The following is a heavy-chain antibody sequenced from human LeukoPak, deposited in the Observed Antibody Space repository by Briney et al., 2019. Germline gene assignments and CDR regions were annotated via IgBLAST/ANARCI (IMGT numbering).Heavy chain of an antibody. V-gene: IGHV4-59*01. Sequence: SETLSLTCTVSGGSFSSDYWSWIRQPPGKGLEWIGYIYYKGTTKYNPSLKSRVNISIDTSRNQFSLKLSSVTAADTAVYYCARGTDIGIIGTTFFYWGQGTLVTVSS. D-gene: IGHD1-20*01. CDR1: GGSFSSDY. CDR3: ARGTDIGIIGTTFFY. CDR2: IYYKGTT. J-gene: IGHJ4*02.